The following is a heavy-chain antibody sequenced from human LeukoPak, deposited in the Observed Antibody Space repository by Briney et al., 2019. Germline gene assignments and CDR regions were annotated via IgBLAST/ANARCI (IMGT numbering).Heavy chain of an antibody. J-gene: IGHJ3*02. CDR1: GFTFSSYA. D-gene: IGHD3-10*01. Sequence: GGSLRLSCAASGFTFSSYAMSWVRQAPGKVLEWVSAISGSGGSTYYADSVKGRFTISRDNSKNTLYLQMNSLRAEDTAVYYCKLWSDAFDIWGQGTMVTVSS. V-gene: IGHV3-23*01. CDR3: KLWSDAFDI. CDR2: ISGSGGST.